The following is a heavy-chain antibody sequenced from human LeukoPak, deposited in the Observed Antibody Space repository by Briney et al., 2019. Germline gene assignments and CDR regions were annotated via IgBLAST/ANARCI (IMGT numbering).Heavy chain of an antibody. CDR2: INPNSGGT. D-gene: IGHD1-26*01. V-gene: IGHV1-2*02. CDR1: GYTFTGYY. CDR3: ARGRTVGATTSSDY. J-gene: IGHJ4*02. Sequence: ASVKVSCKASGYTFTGYYMHWVRQAPGQGLEWMGWINPNSGGTNYAQKFQGRVTMTRDTSISTAYMELSRLRSDDTAVYYCARGRTVGATTSSDYWGQGTLVTVSS.